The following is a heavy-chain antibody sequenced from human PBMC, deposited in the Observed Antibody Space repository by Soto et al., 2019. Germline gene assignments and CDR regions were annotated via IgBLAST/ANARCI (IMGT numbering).Heavy chain of an antibody. D-gene: IGHD6-19*01. CDR3: ARGYSSGWAFDY. CDR1: GGSISSYY. J-gene: IGHJ4*02. Sequence: QVQLQESGPGLVKPSETLSLTCTVSGGSISSYYWSWIRQPPGKGLEWIGYIYYSGSTHYNPSLKSRVTISVDTSKNQFSLKLSSVTAADTAVYYCARGYSSGWAFDYWGQGTLVTVSS. V-gene: IGHV4-59*08. CDR2: IYYSGST.